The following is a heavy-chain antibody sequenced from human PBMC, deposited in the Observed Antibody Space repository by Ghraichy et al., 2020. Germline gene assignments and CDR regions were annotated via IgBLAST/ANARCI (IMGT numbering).Heavy chain of an antibody. CDR1: GASISSSNYY. D-gene: IGHD1-1*01. CDR3: ARLAVTTVAHDAFGI. J-gene: IGHJ3*02. CDR2: IYYGGST. V-gene: IGHV4-39*01. Sequence: SQTLSLTCTVSGASISSSNYYWGWIRQPPGKGLEWIGSIYYGGSTYYNPSLKSRVTISVDTSKNQFSLKLSSVTAADTAVYYCARLAVTTVAHDAFGIWGQGTMVTVSS.